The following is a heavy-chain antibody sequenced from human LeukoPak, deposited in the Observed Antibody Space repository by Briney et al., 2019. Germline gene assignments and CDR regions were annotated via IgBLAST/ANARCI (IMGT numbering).Heavy chain of an antibody. CDR3: ARDLFPVATAFMDYYYYYMDV. V-gene: IGHV1-18*01. D-gene: IGHD5-12*01. J-gene: IGHJ6*03. CDR1: GYTFTSYG. CDR2: ISAYNGNT. Sequence: ASVKVSCKASGYTFTSYGISWVRQAPGQGLEWMGWISAYNGNTNYAQKLQGRVTMTTDTSTSTAYMELRSLRSDDTAVYYCARDLFPVATAFMDYYYYYMDVWGKGTTLTVSS.